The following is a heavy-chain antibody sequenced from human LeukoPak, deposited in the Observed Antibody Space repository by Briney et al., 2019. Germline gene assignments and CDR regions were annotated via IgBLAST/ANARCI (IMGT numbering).Heavy chain of an antibody. CDR1: GFTFSSYS. V-gene: IGHV3-21*01. J-gene: IGHJ3*02. CDR3: ARQVTTDAFDI. D-gene: IGHD4-17*01. Sequence: GGSLRLSCAASGFTFSSYSMNWVRQAPGKGLEWVSSISSSSSYIYYADSVKGRFTISRDNAKNSLYLQMNSLRAEDTAVYYCARQVTTDAFDIWGQGTMVTVSS. CDR2: ISSSSSYI.